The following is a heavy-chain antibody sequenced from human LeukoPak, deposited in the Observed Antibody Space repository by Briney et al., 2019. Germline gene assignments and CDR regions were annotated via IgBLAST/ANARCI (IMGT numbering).Heavy chain of an antibody. CDR2: IKRIIDGGTT. V-gene: IGHV3-15*01. CDR3: TAQGGSGDLRY. CDR1: GFTFSNTW. Sequence: PGGSLRLSCAASGFTFSNTWVNWVRQAPGKGLEWVGHIKRIIDGGTTDYAAPVKGRFTVSRDDSINTLYLQMSSLKTEDTAVYYCTAQGGSGDLRYWGQGTLVTVSS. D-gene: IGHD4-17*01. J-gene: IGHJ4*02.